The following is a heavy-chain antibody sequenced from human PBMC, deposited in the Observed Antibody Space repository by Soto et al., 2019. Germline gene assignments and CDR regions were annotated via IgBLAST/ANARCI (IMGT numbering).Heavy chain of an antibody. CDR2: TDYSGNT. CDR3: ARAVGDPLYYLDY. J-gene: IGHJ4*02. Sequence: QVQLQESGPGLVRPSETLSLTCTVSSDSISSYYWIWIRQSPGKGLEWIGYTDYSGNTNYNPSLKSRVTISGDTSQNQFSLRLSSVTAADTALYYCARAVGDPLYYLDYWGQGTLVTVSS. D-gene: IGHD6-19*01. V-gene: IGHV4-59*08. CDR1: SDSISSYY.